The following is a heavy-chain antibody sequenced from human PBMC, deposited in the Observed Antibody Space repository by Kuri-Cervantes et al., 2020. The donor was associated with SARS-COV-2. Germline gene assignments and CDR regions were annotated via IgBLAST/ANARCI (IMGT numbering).Heavy chain of an antibody. CDR3: ARVGNSGSYYDYYYYMDV. V-gene: IGHV4-34*01. J-gene: IGHJ6*03. CDR1: GGSFSGYY. Sequence: SQTLSLTCAVYGGSFSGYYWSWIRQPPGKGLEWIGEINHSGSTNYNPSLKSRVTISVDTSKNQFSLKLSSVTAVDTAVYYCARVGNSGSYYDYYYYMDVWGKGTTVTVSS. D-gene: IGHD1-26*01. CDR2: INHSGST.